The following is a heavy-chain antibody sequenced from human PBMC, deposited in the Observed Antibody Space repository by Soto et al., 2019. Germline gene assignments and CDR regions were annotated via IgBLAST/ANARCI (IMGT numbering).Heavy chain of an antibody. V-gene: IGHV4-34*01. D-gene: IGHD2-15*01. J-gene: IGHJ4*02. CDR3: ASSWVGYCSGGSCHRTDDY. Sequence: SETLSLTCAVYGGSFSGYYWSWIRQPPGKGLEWIGEINHSGSTNYNPSLKSRVTISVDTSKNQFSLKLGSVTAADTAVYYCASSWVGYCSGGSCHRTDDYWGQGTLVTVSS. CDR2: INHSGST. CDR1: GGSFSGYY.